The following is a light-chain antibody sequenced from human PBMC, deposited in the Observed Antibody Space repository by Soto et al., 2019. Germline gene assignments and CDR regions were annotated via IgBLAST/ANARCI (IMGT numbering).Light chain of an antibody. CDR2: EVS. J-gene: IGLJ1*01. Sequence: QAALTQPGSVSGSLGQSITISCTGTSSDVGGYNYVSWYQHLPGKAPELMIFEVSNRPSGVSHRFSGSKSGNTASLTISGLQTEDEGDYYCSSYTSSSTRVFGTGTKVTVL. CDR1: SSDVGGYNY. CDR3: SSYTSSSTRV. V-gene: IGLV2-14*01.